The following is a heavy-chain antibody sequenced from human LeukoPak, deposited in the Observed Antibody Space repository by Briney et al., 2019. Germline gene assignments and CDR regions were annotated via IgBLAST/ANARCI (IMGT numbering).Heavy chain of an antibody. D-gene: IGHD6-13*01. CDR3: AGGYSSSWYGPAEYFQH. Sequence: GGSLRLSCAASGFTFNSYGMHWVRQAPGKGLEWVAVISYDGSNKYYADSVKGRFTISRDNAKNSLYLQMNSLRAEDTAVYYCAGGYSSSWYGPAEYFQHWGQGTLVTVSS. CDR1: GFTFNSYG. CDR2: ISYDGSNK. J-gene: IGHJ1*01. V-gene: IGHV3-30*03.